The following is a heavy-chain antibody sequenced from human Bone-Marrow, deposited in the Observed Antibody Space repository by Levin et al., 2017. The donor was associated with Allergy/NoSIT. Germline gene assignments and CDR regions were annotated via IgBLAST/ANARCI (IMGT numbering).Heavy chain of an antibody. J-gene: IGHJ4*02. Sequence: GGSLRLSCTASGFSVSDNYIAWVRQAPGKGLEWVSLLKKNGDRDYADSVKGRFAISRDMSNNTVFLQMNSLRAEDTAVYYCTRAAPDDYIWGTYRLCFDYWGQGDLVTVSS. V-gene: IGHV3-53*01. D-gene: IGHD3-16*02. CDR1: GFSVSDNY. CDR3: TRAAPDDYIWGTYRLCFDY. CDR2: LKKNGDR.